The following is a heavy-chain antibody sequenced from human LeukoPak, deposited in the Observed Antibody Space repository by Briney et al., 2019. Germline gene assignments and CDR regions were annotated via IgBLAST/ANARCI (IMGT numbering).Heavy chain of an antibody. D-gene: IGHD6-13*01. J-gene: IGHJ4*02. CDR3: ARDLSIAAAGTSAGFDY. V-gene: IGHV1-18*01. CDR2: ISAYNGNT. Sequence: ASVKVSCKASGYTFTSYGISWVRQAPGQGLEWMGRISAYNGNTNYAQKLQGRVTMTTDTSTSTAYMELRSLRSDDTAVYYCARDLSIAAAGTSAGFDYWGQGTLVTVSS. CDR1: GYTFTSYG.